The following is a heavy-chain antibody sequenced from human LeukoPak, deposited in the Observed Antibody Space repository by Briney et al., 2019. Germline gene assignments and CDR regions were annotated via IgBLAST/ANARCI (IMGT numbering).Heavy chain of an antibody. Sequence: QPGGSLRLSCAASGFTFSSYSMNWVRQAPGKGLEWVSYISSSSSTIYYADSVKGRFTISRDNAKNSLYLQMNSLRAEDTAVYYCARAPHDYSNYVSFDYWGQGTLVTVSS. CDR3: ARAPHDYSNYVSFDY. J-gene: IGHJ4*02. D-gene: IGHD4-11*01. CDR2: ISSSSSTI. CDR1: GFTFSSYS. V-gene: IGHV3-48*01.